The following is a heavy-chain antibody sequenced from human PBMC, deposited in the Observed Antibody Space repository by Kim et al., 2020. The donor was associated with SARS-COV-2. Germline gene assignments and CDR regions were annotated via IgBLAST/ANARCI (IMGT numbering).Heavy chain of an antibody. CDR2: ISSSSSTI. Sequence: GGSLRLSCAASGFTFSFYSMNWVRQAPGKGLEWVSYISSSSSTIYYADSVKGRFTISRDNAKNSLYLQMNGLRDEDTAVYYCAREAIVAAGTFDYWGRGTLGTVSS. J-gene: IGHJ4*02. CDR3: AREAIVAAGTFDY. V-gene: IGHV3-48*02. D-gene: IGHD6-13*01. CDR1: GFTFSFYS.